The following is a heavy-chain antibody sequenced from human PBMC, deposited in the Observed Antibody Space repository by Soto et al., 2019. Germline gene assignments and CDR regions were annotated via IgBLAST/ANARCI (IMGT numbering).Heavy chain of an antibody. V-gene: IGHV4-4*02. CDR2: IYHSGST. J-gene: IGHJ5*02. D-gene: IGHD6-19*01. Sequence: PSETLSLTCAVSSGSISSSNWWSWVRQPPGKGLEWIGEIYHSGSTNYNPSLKSRVTISVDKSKNQFSLKLSSVTAADTAVYYCARGRYSSGWYWFDPWGQGTLVTVSS. CDR3: ARGRYSSGWYWFDP. CDR1: SGSISSSNW.